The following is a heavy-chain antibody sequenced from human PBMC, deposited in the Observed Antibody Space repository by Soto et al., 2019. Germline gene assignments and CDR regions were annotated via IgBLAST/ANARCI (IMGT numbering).Heavy chain of an antibody. Sequence: QVQLVQSGAEVKKPGSSVKGSCKASGGTFSSYAIRWVRQAPGQGLEWMGGIIPIFGTANYAQKFQGRVTITADESTSTAYMELSSLRSEDTAVYYCASYYDSRGPLCYWGQGTLVTVSS. D-gene: IGHD3-22*01. V-gene: IGHV1-69*01. CDR3: ASYYDSRGPLCY. CDR2: IIPIFGTA. CDR1: GGTFSSYA. J-gene: IGHJ4*02.